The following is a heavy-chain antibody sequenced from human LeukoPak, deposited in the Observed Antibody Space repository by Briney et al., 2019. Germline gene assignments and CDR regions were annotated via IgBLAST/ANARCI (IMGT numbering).Heavy chain of an antibody. D-gene: IGHD3-3*01. V-gene: IGHV1-2*02. CDR1: GYTFTGYY. Sequence: ASVKVSCKASGYTFTGYYMHWVRQAPGQGLEWMGWINPNSGGTNYAQKFQRRVTMTRDTSISTAYMELSRLRSDDTAVYYCARGRRADFGVVIMFVYWGQGTLVTVSS. CDR3: ARGRRADFGVVIMFVY. J-gene: IGHJ4*02. CDR2: INPNSGGT.